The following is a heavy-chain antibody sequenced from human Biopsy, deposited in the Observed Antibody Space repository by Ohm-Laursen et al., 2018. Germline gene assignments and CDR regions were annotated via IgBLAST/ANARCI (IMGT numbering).Heavy chain of an antibody. CDR1: GGSFTGHY. Sequence: GTLSLTCTVSGGSFTGHYWTWIRQPPGKGLEWIGHISHTGYTSYKSSLKSRVTISLNTSRNHFSLRLSSLTAADTAVYYCARGSNDFGGLYFPRWGQGTLLTVSS. V-gene: IGHV4-59*11. CDR3: ARGSNDFGGLYFPR. J-gene: IGHJ4*02. D-gene: IGHD4-23*01. CDR2: ISHTGYT.